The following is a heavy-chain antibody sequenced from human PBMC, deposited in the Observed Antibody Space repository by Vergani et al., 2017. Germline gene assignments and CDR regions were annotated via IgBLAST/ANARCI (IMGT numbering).Heavy chain of an antibody. CDR1: GFSLSTSGVG. J-gene: IGHJ6*03. CDR2: IYWDDDK. V-gene: IGHV2-5*02. Sequence: QITLKESGPTLVKPTQTLTLTCTFSGFSLSTSGVGVGWIRQPPGKALEWLALIYWDDDKRSSPSLKSRLTFTKDTSKNQVVLTMTNMDPVDTATYSCAHTRRAAGTYDYMDFWGKGTTVTVSS. CDR3: AHTRRAAGTYDYMDF. D-gene: IGHD6-13*01.